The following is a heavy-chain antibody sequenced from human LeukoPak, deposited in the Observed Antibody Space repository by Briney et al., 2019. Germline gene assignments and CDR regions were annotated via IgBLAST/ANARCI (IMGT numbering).Heavy chain of an antibody. V-gene: IGHV3-48*03. J-gene: IGHJ4*02. CDR3: ARDITAAGTLDY. D-gene: IGHD6-13*01. CDR2: ISSNGKTI. Sequence: GGSLRLSCAASGFTFSTYEMNWVRQAPGKGLEWISYISSNGKTIYYSDSVKGRFTISRDNAKNSLYLQMNSLRAEDTAVYYCARDITAAGTLDYWGQGTLVTVSS. CDR1: GFTFSTYE.